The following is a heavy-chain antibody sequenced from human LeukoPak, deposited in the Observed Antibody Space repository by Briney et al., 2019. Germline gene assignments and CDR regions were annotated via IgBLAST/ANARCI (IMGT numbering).Heavy chain of an antibody. Sequence: SETLSLTCTVSGGSISSGSYYWSWIRQPAGKGLEWIGRIYSSGSTNYNPSLKSRVTISVDTSKNQFSLKLSSVTAADTAVYYCARGTYDILTGYYVNYYYFDYWGQGTLVTVSS. CDR3: ARGTYDILTGYYVNYYYFDY. V-gene: IGHV4-61*02. CDR2: IYSSGST. CDR1: GGSISSGSYY. J-gene: IGHJ4*02. D-gene: IGHD3-9*01.